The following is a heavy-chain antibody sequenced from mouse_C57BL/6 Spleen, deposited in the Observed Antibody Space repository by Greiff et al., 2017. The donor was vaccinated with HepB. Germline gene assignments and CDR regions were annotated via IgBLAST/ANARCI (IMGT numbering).Heavy chain of an antibody. Sequence: QVQLQQSGAELVRPGTSVKVSCKASGYAFTNYLIEWVKQRPGQGLEWIGVINPGSGGTNYNEKFKGKATLTADKSSSTAYMQLSSLTSEDSAVYFCARLDSNYGEGAMDYWGQGTSVTVSS. J-gene: IGHJ4*01. CDR1: GYAFTNYL. CDR3: ARLDSNYGEGAMDY. CDR2: INPGSGGT. V-gene: IGHV1-54*01. D-gene: IGHD2-5*01.